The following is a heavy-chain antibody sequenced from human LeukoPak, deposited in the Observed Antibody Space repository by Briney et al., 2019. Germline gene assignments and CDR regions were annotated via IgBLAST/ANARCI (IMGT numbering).Heavy chain of an antibody. CDR3: ARERSGYRTGMDV. J-gene: IGHJ6*04. Sequence: PSETLSLTCAVYGGSFSGYYWSWIRQPPGKGLEWIGEINHSGSTNYNPSLKSRVTISVDTSKNQFSLKLSSVTAADTAVYYCARERSGYRTGMDVWGKGTTVTVSS. CDR1: GGSFSGYY. V-gene: IGHV4-34*01. CDR2: INHSGST. D-gene: IGHD5-18*01.